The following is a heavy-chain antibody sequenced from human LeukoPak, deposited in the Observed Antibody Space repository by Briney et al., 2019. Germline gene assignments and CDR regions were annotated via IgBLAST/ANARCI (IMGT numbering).Heavy chain of an antibody. CDR1: GFTFSSYG. CDR2: IRYDENNK. D-gene: IGHD5-24*01. CDR3: ARRDPSRAGNGPFDY. V-gene: IGHV3-30*02. Sequence: GGSLRLSCAASGFTFSSYGMHWVRQAPGKGLEWVAFIRYDENNKYYADSVKGRFTISRDNSKNTLYLQMNSLRVEDTAVYYCARRDPSRAGNGPFDYWGQGTLVTVSS. J-gene: IGHJ4*02.